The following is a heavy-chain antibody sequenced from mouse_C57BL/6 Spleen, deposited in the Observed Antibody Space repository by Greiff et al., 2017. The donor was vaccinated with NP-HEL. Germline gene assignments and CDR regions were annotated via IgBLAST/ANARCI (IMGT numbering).Heavy chain of an antibody. Sequence: QVQLQQPGAELVMPGASVKLSCKASGYTFTSYWMHWVKQRPGQGLEWIGEIDPSDSYTNYNQKFKGKSTLTVDKSSSTAYMQLSSLTSEDSAVYYWARTPYDYDGGWFAYWGQGTLVTVSA. CDR2: IDPSDSYT. V-gene: IGHV1-69*01. CDR1: GYTFTSYW. J-gene: IGHJ3*01. D-gene: IGHD2-4*01. CDR3: ARTPYDYDGGWFAY.